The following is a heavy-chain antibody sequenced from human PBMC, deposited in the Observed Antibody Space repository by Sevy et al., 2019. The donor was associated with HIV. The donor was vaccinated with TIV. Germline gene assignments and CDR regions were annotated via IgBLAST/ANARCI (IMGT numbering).Heavy chain of an antibody. CDR2: ISAHNGDT. CDR3: ARAYCSGGSCYSLAY. Sequence: ASVKVSCKASGYTFTSYRVSWVRQAPGQGLEWMGWISAHNGDTHYAQKFQGRVTMTTDTPTSTAYMDRRGLRSDDTAAYYCARAYCSGGSCYSLAYWGQGTLVTVSS. CDR1: GYTFTSYR. V-gene: IGHV1-18*01. D-gene: IGHD2-15*01. J-gene: IGHJ4*02.